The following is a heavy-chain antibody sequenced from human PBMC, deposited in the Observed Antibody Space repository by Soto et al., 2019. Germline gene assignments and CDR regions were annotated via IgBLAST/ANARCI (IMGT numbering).Heavy chain of an antibody. CDR3: ARHSRDGYNPFFSRQTKIPSIDY. CDR2: IYYSGST. Sequence: PSETLSLTCTVSGGSISSSSYYWGWIRQPPGKGLEWIGSIYYSGSTYYNPSLKSRVTISVDTSKNQFSLKLSSVTAADTAVYYCARHSRDGYNPFFSRQTKIPSIDYWGQGTLVTVSS. J-gene: IGHJ4*02. CDR1: GGSISSSSYY. V-gene: IGHV4-39*01. D-gene: IGHD5-12*01.